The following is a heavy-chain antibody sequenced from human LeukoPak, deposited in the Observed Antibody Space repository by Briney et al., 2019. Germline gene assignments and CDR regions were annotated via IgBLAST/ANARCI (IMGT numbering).Heavy chain of an antibody. CDR2: ISYDGSNK. J-gene: IGHJ4*02. CDR3: AKDDDKYYYDSSGPMD. Sequence: PWGSLRLSCAASGFTFSSYAMSWVRQAPGKGLEWVADISYDGSNKYYADSVKGRFTISRDNSKNTLYLQMNSLRAEDTAVYYCAKDDDKYYYDSSGPMDWGQGTLVTVSS. V-gene: IGHV3-30*18. D-gene: IGHD3-22*01. CDR1: GFTFSSYA.